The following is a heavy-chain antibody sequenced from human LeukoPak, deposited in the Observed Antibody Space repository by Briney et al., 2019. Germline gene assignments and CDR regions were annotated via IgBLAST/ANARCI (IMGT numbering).Heavy chain of an antibody. CDR2: ISSSGDTA. Sequence: PGGSLTLSCSASGFTFGSVVMTWVRQAPGKGLEWVSGISSSGDTAYSADSVKGRFTISRDNSKNTLYLQMNSLRIEDTAIYYCAKLVGATVTSDYWGQGTLVTVSS. CDR3: AKLVGATVTSDY. D-gene: IGHD4-17*01. CDR1: GFTFGSVV. J-gene: IGHJ4*02. V-gene: IGHV3-23*01.